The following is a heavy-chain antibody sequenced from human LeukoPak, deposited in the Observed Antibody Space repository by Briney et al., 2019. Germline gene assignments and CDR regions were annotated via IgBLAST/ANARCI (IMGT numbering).Heavy chain of an antibody. V-gene: IGHV4-59*01. CDR1: GGSINTYY. D-gene: IGHD3-3*01. CDR3: ARGLYDFWSGYLYYYYYYMDV. CDR2: IQVGGST. Sequence: SETLSLTCAVSGGSINTYYWTWIRQPPGKGLEWIGYIQVGGSTNYSPSLKSRVTMSLDTSKNQFSLKLSSVTAADTAVYYCARGLYDFWSGYLYYYYYYMDVWGKGTTVTVSS. J-gene: IGHJ6*03.